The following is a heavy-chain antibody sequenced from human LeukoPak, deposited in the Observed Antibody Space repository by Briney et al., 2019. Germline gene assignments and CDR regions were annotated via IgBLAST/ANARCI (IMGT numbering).Heavy chain of an antibody. Sequence: GSVTVSCKASGYTFTSYAMDWVRQAPGQRVEGMGWINAGNGNTKYSQKFQGRVTIARDTSASTAYMELSSLRSEDTAVYYCARDLVAAAGTFDYWGQGTLVTVSS. D-gene: IGHD6-13*01. CDR2: INAGNGNT. CDR3: ARDLVAAAGTFDY. J-gene: IGHJ4*02. V-gene: IGHV1-3*01. CDR1: GYTFTSYA.